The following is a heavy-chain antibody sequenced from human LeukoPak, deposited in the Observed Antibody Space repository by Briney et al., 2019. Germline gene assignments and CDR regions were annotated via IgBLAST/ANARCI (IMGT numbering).Heavy chain of an antibody. Sequence: SETLSLTCTVSGYSISSGYYWGWIRQPPGKGLEWIGSIYYSGSSHYNPSLKGRVTISVDTSKNQFSLKLSSVTAADTAVYYCARHNRPLFDYWGQGTLVTVSS. CDR1: GYSISSGYY. CDR2: IYYSGSS. J-gene: IGHJ4*02. V-gene: IGHV4-38-2*02. CDR3: ARHNRPLFDY. D-gene: IGHD1-1*01.